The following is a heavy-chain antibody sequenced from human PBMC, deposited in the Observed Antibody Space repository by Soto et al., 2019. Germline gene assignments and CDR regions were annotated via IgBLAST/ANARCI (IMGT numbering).Heavy chain of an antibody. CDR3: ARSRLEQPPGNAFDI. CDR2: ISYDGSNK. D-gene: IGHD6-13*01. Sequence: PGGSLRLSCAASGFTFSSYGMHWVRQAPGKGLEWVAVISYDGSNKYYADSVKGRFTISRDNAKNSLYLQMNSLRAEDTAVYYCARSRLEQPPGNAFDIWGQGTMVTVSS. J-gene: IGHJ3*02. CDR1: GFTFSSYG. V-gene: IGHV3-30*03.